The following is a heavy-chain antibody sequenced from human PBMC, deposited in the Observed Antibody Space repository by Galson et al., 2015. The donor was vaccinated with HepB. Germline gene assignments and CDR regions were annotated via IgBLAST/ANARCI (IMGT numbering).Heavy chain of an antibody. Sequence: SVKVSCKASGYTFTGYYMHWVRQAPGQGLEWMGRINPNSGGTNYAQKFQGRVTMTRHTSISTAYMELSRLGSDDTAVYYCARGYYDLWRGYYQGLSYWGQGTLVTVSS. J-gene: IGHJ4*02. CDR1: GYTFTGYY. CDR3: ARGYYDLWRGYYQGLSY. V-gene: IGHV1-2*06. CDR2: INPNSGGT. D-gene: IGHD3-3*01.